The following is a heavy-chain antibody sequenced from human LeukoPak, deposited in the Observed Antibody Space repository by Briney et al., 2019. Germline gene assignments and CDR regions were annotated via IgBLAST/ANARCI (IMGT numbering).Heavy chain of an antibody. J-gene: IGHJ4*02. V-gene: IGHV3-53*01. D-gene: IGHD4/OR15-4a*01. Sequence: GGSLRLSCTVSGFTVSSNSMSWVRQAPGKGLEWVSFIFSSTHYSDSVKGRFTISRDNSKNTLYLQMNSLRAEYTAVYYCARRAGAYSHPYDYWGPGNLVTVSS. CDR2: IFSST. CDR1: GFTVSSNS. CDR3: ARRAGAYSHPYDY.